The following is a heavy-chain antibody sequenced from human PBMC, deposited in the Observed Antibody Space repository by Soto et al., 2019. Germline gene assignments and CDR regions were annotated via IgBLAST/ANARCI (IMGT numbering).Heavy chain of an antibody. CDR2: IWYDGSNK. D-gene: IGHD3-22*01. V-gene: IGHV3-33*01. CDR3: AREGGDYDSSGYYSHAFDI. J-gene: IGHJ3*02. CDR1: GFTFSSYG. Sequence: GGSLRLSCAASGFTFSSYGMHWVRQAPGKGLEWVAVIWYDGSNKYYADSVKGRFTISRDNSKNTLYLQMNSLRAEDTAVYDCAREGGDYDSSGYYSHAFDIWGQGTMVTVSS.